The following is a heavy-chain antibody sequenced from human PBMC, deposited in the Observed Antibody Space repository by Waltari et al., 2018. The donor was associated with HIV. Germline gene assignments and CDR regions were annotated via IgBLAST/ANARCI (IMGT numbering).Heavy chain of an antibody. Sequence: QVQLVQSGAAVKKPGESVQVSCTASGYTSTDYYIHWVQQAPGQGLDWMGRINPNSGGTKYAQKFQGRVTMTRDTSISTAYMELSRLRSDDTAVYYCARGDYCSSTSCYINGMDVWGQGTTVTVSS. D-gene: IGHD2-2*02. CDR1: GYTSTDYY. V-gene: IGHV1-2*06. CDR3: ARGDYCSSTSCYINGMDV. CDR2: INPNSGGT. J-gene: IGHJ6*02.